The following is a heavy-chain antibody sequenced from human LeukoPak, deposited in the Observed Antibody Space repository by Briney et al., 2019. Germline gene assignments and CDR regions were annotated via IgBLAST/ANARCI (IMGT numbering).Heavy chain of an antibody. CDR1: GGSISSGDYY. J-gene: IGHJ4*02. D-gene: IGHD2-21*02. CDR2: IYYSGST. V-gene: IGHV4-30-4*01. Sequence: PSQNLSLTCTVSGGSISSGDYYWSWIRQPPGKGLEWIGYIYYSGSTYYNPSLKSRVTISVDTSKNQFSLKLSSVTAADTAVYYCARALPSYCGGDCSRRAFDYWGQGTLVTVSS. CDR3: ARALPSYCGGDCSRRAFDY.